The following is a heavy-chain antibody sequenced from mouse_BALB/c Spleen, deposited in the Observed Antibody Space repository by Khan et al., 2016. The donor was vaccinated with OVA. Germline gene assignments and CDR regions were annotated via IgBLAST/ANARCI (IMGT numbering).Heavy chain of an antibody. Sequence: VQLQQSGAELVRPGALVKLSCKASGFNIKDYYMYWVNQRPGEGLEWIGWIDPENGNTIYDPKFQDKASITADTPSNTAYLQLSSLTSEDTAVYYCVRRGYGNYWFAYWGQGTLVTVSA. CDR3: VRRGYGNYWFAY. CDR1: GFNIKDYY. D-gene: IGHD2-1*01. J-gene: IGHJ3*01. V-gene: IGHV14-1*02. CDR2: IDPENGNT.